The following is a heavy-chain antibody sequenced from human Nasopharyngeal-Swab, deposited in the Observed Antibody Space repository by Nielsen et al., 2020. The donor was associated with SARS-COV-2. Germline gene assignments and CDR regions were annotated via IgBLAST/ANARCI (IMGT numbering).Heavy chain of an antibody. CDR1: GYTFTSYG. CDR3: ARLYCGGDCYSEDYYGMDV. V-gene: IGHV1-18*01. Sequence: ASVKVSCKASGYTFTSYGISWVRQAPGQGLVWMGWISAYNGNTNYAQKLQGRVTMTTDTSTSTAYMELMSLRYDDTAVYYCARLYCGGDCYSEDYYGMDVWVQGTTVTVSS. CDR2: ISAYNGNT. J-gene: IGHJ6*02. D-gene: IGHD2-21*02.